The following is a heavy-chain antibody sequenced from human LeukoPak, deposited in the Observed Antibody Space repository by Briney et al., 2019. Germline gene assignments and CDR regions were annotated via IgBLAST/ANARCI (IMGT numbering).Heavy chain of an antibody. V-gene: IGHV1-18*01. J-gene: IGHJ5*02. CDR2: ISAYNGNT. CDR1: SYTFTSYG. CDR3: ARDLGYCTGGVCPNWFDP. Sequence: GASVKVSCKASSYTFTSYGISWVRQAPGQGLEWLGWISAYNGNTNYAQKLQGRVTMTTDTSTSTAYMELRSLRSDDTAVYYCARDLGYCTGGVCPNWFDPWGQGTLVTVSS. D-gene: IGHD2-8*02.